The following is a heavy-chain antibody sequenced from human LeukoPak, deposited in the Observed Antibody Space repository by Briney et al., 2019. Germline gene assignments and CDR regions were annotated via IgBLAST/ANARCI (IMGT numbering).Heavy chain of an antibody. CDR1: GYTFTSYD. CDR2: MNPNSGNT. Sequence: ASVKVSCKASGYTFTSYDINWVRQATGQGLEWMGWMNPNSGNTGYAQKFQGRVTITRNTSISTAYMELSSLRSEDTAVYYCALDISDYYYYYMDVWGKGTTVTISS. V-gene: IGHV1-8*03. CDR3: ALDISDYYYYYMDV. D-gene: IGHD3-9*01. J-gene: IGHJ6*03.